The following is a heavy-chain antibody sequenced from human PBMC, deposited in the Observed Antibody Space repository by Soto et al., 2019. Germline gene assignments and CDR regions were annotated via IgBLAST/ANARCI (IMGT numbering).Heavy chain of an antibody. V-gene: IGHV3-21*01. CDR2: ISSSSSYI. Sequence: GGSVRLSCAASVFTFSSYSMNWVRHAPGKGLEWVSSISSSSSYIYYADSVKGRFTISRDNAKNSLYLQMNSLRAEDTAVYYCARDAYCGGDCSSALEYWGQGTLVTVSS. CDR3: ARDAYCGGDCSSALEY. CDR1: VFTFSSYS. D-gene: IGHD2-21*02. J-gene: IGHJ4*02.